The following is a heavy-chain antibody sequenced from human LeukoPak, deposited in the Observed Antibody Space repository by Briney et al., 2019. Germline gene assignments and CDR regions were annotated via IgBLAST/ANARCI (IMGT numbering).Heavy chain of an antibody. D-gene: IGHD2-21*01. Sequence: SGPTLVEPTQTLTQTCTFSGFSLSTSGMGVGWIRQPPGKALEWLALIYWNEDKRYSPSLKSRLTITKDTSKNQVVLIMNNMDPADTATYYCARSLDPYCSGGDCYSDFDHWGQGTLVTVSS. CDR2: IYWNEDK. J-gene: IGHJ4*02. V-gene: IGHV2-5*01. CDR3: ARSLDPYCSGGDCYSDFDH. CDR1: GFSLSTSGMG.